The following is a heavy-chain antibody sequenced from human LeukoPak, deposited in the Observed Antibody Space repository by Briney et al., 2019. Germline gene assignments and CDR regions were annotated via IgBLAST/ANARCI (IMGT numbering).Heavy chain of an antibody. D-gene: IGHD2-2*01. V-gene: IGHV3-23*01. J-gene: IGHJ5*02. Sequence: GGSLRLSRAASGFTFSNYAMTWVRQAPGEGLEWVAFISQSGGRSTDYADSVRGRFTISRDNSEDTLYLQMNSLRAEDTAVYHCARDLGCSTSSCRYNWFDPWGQGALVTVSS. CDR3: ARDLGCSTSSCRYNWFDP. CDR2: ISQSGGRST. CDR1: GFTFSNYA.